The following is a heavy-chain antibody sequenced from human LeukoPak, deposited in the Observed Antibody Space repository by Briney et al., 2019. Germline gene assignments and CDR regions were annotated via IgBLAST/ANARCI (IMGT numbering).Heavy chain of an antibody. CDR2: ISGSGDNT. CDR1: GFTFSTYA. D-gene: IGHD5-12*01. J-gene: IGHJ4*02. V-gene: IGHV3-23*01. Sequence: GGSLRPSCAASGFTFSTYAMSWVRQAPGKGLEWVAAISGSGDNTYYADSVKGRFTISRDNSENTSYLQLNSLRAEDTAIYYCAKLGVASIRDSWGQGTLVTVSS. CDR3: AKLGVASIRDS.